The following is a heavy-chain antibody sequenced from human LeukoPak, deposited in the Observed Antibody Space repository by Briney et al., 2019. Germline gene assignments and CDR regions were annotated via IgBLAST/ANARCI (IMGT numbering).Heavy chain of an antibody. CDR2: IYPGDSDI. Sequence: GASLKISCEGSGYSFTSSWIGWVRQMPGKGLEWMGIIYPGDSDIRYSPSFHGQVTISADKSITTAYLQWSSLKASDTAIYYCARGLYCSGGSCRFDYWGQGTLVTVSS. D-gene: IGHD2-15*01. CDR1: GYSFTSSW. V-gene: IGHV5-51*01. CDR3: ARGLYCSGGSCRFDY. J-gene: IGHJ4*02.